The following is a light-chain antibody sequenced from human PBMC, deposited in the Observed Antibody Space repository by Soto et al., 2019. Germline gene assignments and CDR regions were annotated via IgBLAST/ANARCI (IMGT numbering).Light chain of an antibody. CDR2: GAS. CDR1: QNISNN. J-gene: IGKJ2*01. CDR3: QEYHKWPFYT. Sequence: EVVMTQSPVTLSVSPEERATLSCRASQNISNNLAWYQQRLGQPPRLLIYGASTRATGVPARFGGSGSGTEFTLNISSLQSEDFAVYYCQEYHKWPFYTFCQGTKLEIK. V-gene: IGKV3-15*01.